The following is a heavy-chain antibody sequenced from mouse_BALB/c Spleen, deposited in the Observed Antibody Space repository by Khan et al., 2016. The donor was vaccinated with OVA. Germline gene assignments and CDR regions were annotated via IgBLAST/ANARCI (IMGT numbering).Heavy chain of an antibody. CDR1: GYTFTSYF. Sequence: VQLQESGPELVKPGASVRISCKASGYTFTSYFIHWVKQRPGQGLEWIGWIYPGNVNTEYNERFTGKATLTADKSSSTAYMQLSSLTSEDSAVYFCARAGYGSCAYWGQGTLVTVSA. V-gene: IGHV1S56*01. CDR3: ARAGYGSCAY. J-gene: IGHJ3*01. CDR2: IYPGNVNT. D-gene: IGHD2-10*02.